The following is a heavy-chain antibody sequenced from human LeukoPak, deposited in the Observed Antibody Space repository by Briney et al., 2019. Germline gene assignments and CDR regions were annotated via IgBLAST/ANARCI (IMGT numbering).Heavy chain of an antibody. CDR3: ARDSSGWDFDY. J-gene: IGHJ4*02. D-gene: IGHD6-19*01. V-gene: IGHV1-2*06. CDR2: INPNSGGT. CDR1: GYTFTGYY. Sequence: ASVKVSCKASGYTFTGYYMHWVRQAPGQGLEWMGRINPNSGGTNYAQKFQGRVTMTRDTPISTAYMELSRLRSDDTAVYYCARDSSGWDFDYWGQGTLVTVSS.